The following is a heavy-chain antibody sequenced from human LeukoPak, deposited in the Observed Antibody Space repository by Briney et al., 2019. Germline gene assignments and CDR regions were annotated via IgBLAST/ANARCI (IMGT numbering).Heavy chain of an antibody. J-gene: IGHJ4*02. Sequence: PGGPLRLSCAASGFTFSSYAMSWVRQAPGKGLEWVSAISGSGGSTYYADSVKGRFTISRDNSKNTLYLQMNSLGAEDTAVYYCAKGLGSYYYGSGSPIDYWGQGTLVTVSS. CDR1: GFTFSSYA. CDR3: AKGLGSYYYGSGSPIDY. V-gene: IGHV3-23*01. D-gene: IGHD3-10*01. CDR2: ISGSGGST.